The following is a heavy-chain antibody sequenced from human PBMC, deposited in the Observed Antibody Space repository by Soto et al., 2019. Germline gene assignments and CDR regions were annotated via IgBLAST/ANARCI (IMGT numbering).Heavy chain of an antibody. CDR3: ARDLEAVAGTHYYFVY. J-gene: IGHJ4*02. CDR2: TYNSVST. Sequence: SETLSLTCAVSGGSISRGGYYWSWIRQNPGKGLEWIGYTYNSVSTYYNPSLKSRVTISVDTSKNQFSLKLTSVTAADTAVYYCARDLEAVAGTHYYFVYWGQGTLVTVSS. CDR1: GGSISRGGYY. V-gene: IGHV4-31*11. D-gene: IGHD6-13*01.